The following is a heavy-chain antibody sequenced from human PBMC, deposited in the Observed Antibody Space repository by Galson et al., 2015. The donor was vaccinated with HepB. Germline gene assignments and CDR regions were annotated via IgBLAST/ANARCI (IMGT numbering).Heavy chain of an antibody. J-gene: IGHJ1*01. D-gene: IGHD2-2*01. V-gene: IGHV3-74*01. CDR2: ITSDGTPT. Sequence: SLRLSCAASGFPFSTYRMYWVRRAPGKGLEWVSRITSDGTPTSYADSVKGRFTISRHNAKNTVYLQMDSLRAEDTAVYYCARKQGGAFSAGFLYRGQGTRVTVSS. CDR1: GFPFSTYR. CDR3: ARKQGGAFSAGFLY.